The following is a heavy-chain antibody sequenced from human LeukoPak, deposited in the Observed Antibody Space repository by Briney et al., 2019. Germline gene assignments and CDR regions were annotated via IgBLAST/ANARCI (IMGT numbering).Heavy chain of an antibody. V-gene: IGHV3-43D*03. Sequence: GGSLRLSCAASGFTFDDYAMHWVRQAPGKGLEWVSLISWDGGSTYYADSVKGRFTISRVNSKNSLYLQMNSLRAEDTALYYCAKDRLRVTTGGDLDYWGQGTLVTVSS. J-gene: IGHJ4*02. D-gene: IGHD4-17*01. CDR1: GFTFDDYA. CDR3: AKDRLRVTTGGDLDY. CDR2: ISWDGGST.